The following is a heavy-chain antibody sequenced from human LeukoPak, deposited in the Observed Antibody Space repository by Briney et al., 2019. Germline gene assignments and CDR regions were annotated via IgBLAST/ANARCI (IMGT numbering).Heavy chain of an antibody. Sequence: SETLSLTCTVSGGSITSGNYYWGWIRQPPVKGLEWIGDIFFTGSTYYSPSLKSRVTISVGTSTTQFSLKLTSVTAADTAVYYCARQIASSGYLPWAFDIWGRGTVVTVSS. CDR1: GGSITSGNYY. D-gene: IGHD3-22*01. V-gene: IGHV4-39*01. CDR3: ARQIASSGYLPWAFDI. CDR2: IFFTGST. J-gene: IGHJ3*02.